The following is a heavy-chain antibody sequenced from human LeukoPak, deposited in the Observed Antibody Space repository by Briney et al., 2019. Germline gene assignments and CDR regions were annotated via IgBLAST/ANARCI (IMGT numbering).Heavy chain of an antibody. CDR1: GGSISSYY. Sequence: SETLSLTCTVSGGSISSYYWSWIRQPPGKGLEWIGYINYSGSTNYNPSLKSRVTMSVDTSKNQFSLKLSSVTAADTAMYYCAREGRQGYVYFDHWGQGSLVTVSS. CDR3: AREGRQGYVYFDH. CDR2: INYSGST. V-gene: IGHV4-59*01. D-gene: IGHD5-12*01. J-gene: IGHJ4*02.